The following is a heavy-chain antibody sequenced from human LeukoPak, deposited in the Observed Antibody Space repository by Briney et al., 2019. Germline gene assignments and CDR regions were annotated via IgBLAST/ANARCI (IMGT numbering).Heavy chain of an antibody. D-gene: IGHD6-6*01. Sequence: KPSETLSLTCTVSGDSISSYYWSWIRQPPGKGLEWIGYIYTSGGTNYIPSLKGRVTISIDTSKNQFSLKLSSVTTADSAVYYCARLTRLSTSPDRYYLDYWGQGTLVTVSS. CDR1: GDSISSYY. J-gene: IGHJ4*02. CDR3: ARLTRLSTSPDRYYLDY. CDR2: IYTSGGT. V-gene: IGHV4-4*09.